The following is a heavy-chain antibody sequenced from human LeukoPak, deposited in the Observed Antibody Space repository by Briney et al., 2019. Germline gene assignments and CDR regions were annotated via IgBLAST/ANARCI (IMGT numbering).Heavy chain of an antibody. CDR3: ARGLYCSGGSCYFDY. J-gene: IGHJ4*02. V-gene: IGHV4-34*01. CDR1: GGSFSGYY. Sequence: SETLSLTCAVYGGSFSGYYWSWIRQPPGKGLEWIGGINHSGSTNYNPSLKSRVTISVDTSKNQFSLKLSSVTAADTAVYYCARGLYCSGGSCYFDYWGQGTLVTVSS. D-gene: IGHD2-15*01. CDR2: INHSGST.